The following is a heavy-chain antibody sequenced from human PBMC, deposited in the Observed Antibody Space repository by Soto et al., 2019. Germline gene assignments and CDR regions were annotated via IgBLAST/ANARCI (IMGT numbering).Heavy chain of an antibody. D-gene: IGHD3-16*02. Sequence: GASVKVSCKASGFTFTSSAMQWVRQARGQRLEWIGWIVVGSGNTNYAQKFQERVTITRDMSTSTAYMELSSLRSEDTAVYYCAAAPPYIWGSYRSDYWGQGTLVTVSS. J-gene: IGHJ4*02. CDR3: AAAPPYIWGSYRSDY. V-gene: IGHV1-58*02. CDR2: IVVGSGNT. CDR1: GFTFTSSA.